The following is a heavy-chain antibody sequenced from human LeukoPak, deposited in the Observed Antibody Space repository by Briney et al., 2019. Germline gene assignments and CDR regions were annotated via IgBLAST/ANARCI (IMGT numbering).Heavy chain of an antibody. CDR1: GGSISSYY. D-gene: IGHD3-16*02. V-gene: IGHV4-4*07. CDR3: ARGNYDYVWGSYRYKSFDY. Sequence: SETLSLTCTVSGGSISSYYWRWIRQPAGKGLEWIGRIYTSGSTNYNPSLKSRVTMSVDTSKNQFSLKLSSVTAADTAVYYCARGNYDYVWGSYRYKSFDYWGQGTLVTVSS. CDR2: IYTSGST. J-gene: IGHJ4*02.